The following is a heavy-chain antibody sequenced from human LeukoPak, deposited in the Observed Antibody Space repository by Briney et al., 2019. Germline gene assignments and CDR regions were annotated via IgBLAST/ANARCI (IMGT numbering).Heavy chain of an antibody. J-gene: IGHJ4*02. CDR1: GFTFSRYG. CDR3: ARGTGNSSIWYFDY. V-gene: IGHV3-7*03. CDR2: IKQDGSEK. Sequence: GGSLRLSCAASGFTFSRYGMSWVGQAQGKGLEWVANIKQDGSEKYYVDSVKGGLTISRDKAKKSLYLQMKSVRAEERGGNYCARGTGNSSIWYFDYWGQGTLVPVSS. D-gene: IGHD6-13*01.